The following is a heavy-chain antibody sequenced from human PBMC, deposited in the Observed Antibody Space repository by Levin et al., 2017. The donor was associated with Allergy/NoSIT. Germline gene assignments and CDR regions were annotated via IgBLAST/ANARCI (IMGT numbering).Heavy chain of an antibody. Sequence: SSQTLSLTCTVPGGSISTYYWSWIRQPPGKGLEWIGYIYYSGSTNYNPSLKSRVTIPVDTSKNQFSLKLTSATAAHTPVYYCARLYTYGARLGDWFDPWGQGTLVTVSS. J-gene: IGHJ5*02. V-gene: IGHV4-59*08. CDR3: ARLYTYGARLGDWFDP. CDR1: GGSISTYY. D-gene: IGHD5-18*01. CDR2: IYYSGST.